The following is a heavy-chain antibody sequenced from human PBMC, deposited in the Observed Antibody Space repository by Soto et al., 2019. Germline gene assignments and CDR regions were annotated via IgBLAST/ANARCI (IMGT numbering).Heavy chain of an antibody. J-gene: IGHJ5*02. V-gene: IGHV2-70*01. CDR1: GFSLSTSGMC. CDR3: ARIQASAHSSGWYGLDP. D-gene: IGHD6-19*01. Sequence: SGPTLVNPTQTLTLTCTFSGFSLSTSGMCVSWIRQPPGKALEWLALIDWDDDKYYSTSLKTRLTISKDTSKNQVVLTMTNMDPVDTATYYCARIQASAHSSGWYGLDPWGQGTLVTVSS. CDR2: IDWDDDK.